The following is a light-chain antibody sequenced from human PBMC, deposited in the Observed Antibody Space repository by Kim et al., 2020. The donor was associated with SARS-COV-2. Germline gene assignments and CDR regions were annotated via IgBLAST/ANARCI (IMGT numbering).Light chain of an antibody. V-gene: IGKV3-15*01. J-gene: IGKJ4*01. CDR3: QQYNDWPPFT. CDR2: GAS. Sequence: IVMTQSPATLSVSPGERVTLSCRASLSISTTLAWYQQKPGQAPRLLIYGASTRATGVPGRFSGSGSGTEFTLTISSLQSEDFAVYYCQQYNDWPPFTFGEGTKVDIK. CDR1: LSISTT.